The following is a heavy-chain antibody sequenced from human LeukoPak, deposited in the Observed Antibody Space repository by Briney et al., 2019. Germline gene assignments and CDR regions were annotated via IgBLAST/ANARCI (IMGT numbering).Heavy chain of an antibody. D-gene: IGHD3-22*01. V-gene: IGHV3-21*01. CDR1: GFTFSSYS. Sequence: GGSLRLSCAASGFTFSSYSMNWVRQAPGKGLEWVSSISSSSYIYYADSVKGRFTISRDNAKNSLYLQMNSLRAEDTAVYYCARDRAPGYSYPLDYWGQGTLVTVSS. CDR3: ARDRAPGYSYPLDY. CDR2: ISSSSYI. J-gene: IGHJ4*02.